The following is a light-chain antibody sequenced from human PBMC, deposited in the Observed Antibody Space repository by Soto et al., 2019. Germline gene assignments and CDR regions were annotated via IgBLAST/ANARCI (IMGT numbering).Light chain of an antibody. J-gene: IGLJ1*01. CDR2: ENN. V-gene: IGLV1-51*02. Sequence: CLVAQPPSGSSGPGEKGAISCSGSSSHIWNNYVSWSQHLPGTAPKLLIYENNKRPSGIPDRFSGSKSGTSATLGITGLQTGDEADYYCGTWDSSLSAQVFGTGTKVTVL. CDR1: SSHIWNNY. CDR3: GTWDSSLSAQV.